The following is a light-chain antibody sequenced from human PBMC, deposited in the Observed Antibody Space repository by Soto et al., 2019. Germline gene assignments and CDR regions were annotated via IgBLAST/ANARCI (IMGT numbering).Light chain of an antibody. J-gene: IGKJ2*02. CDR1: QSVDRY. Sequence: EVALTQSPDTLSLSPGETATLSCRASQSVDRYVAWYQQKVGQAPRLLIYDAYTRDTGVGARFTGSGSGTDFSLTITSLEAEEFAVYYCQRRGKWPSTFGPGTKVEMK. CDR3: QRRGKWPST. CDR2: DAY. V-gene: IGKV3-11*01.